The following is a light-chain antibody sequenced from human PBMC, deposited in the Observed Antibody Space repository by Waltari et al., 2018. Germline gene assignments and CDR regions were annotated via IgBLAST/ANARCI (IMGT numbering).Light chain of an antibody. CDR1: SSNIGSHYN. CDR2: DDS. Sequence: QSVLTQPPSVSGAPGQSVSISCTGSSSNIGSHYNVHWYQQLPGTAPKLLIYDDSHRPSGVPDRFSASKSGTSATLAIGGLRAEDEAEYYCQSYDSGLTAVVFGGGTKVTVL. CDR3: QSYDSGLTAVV. J-gene: IGLJ2*01. V-gene: IGLV1-40*01.